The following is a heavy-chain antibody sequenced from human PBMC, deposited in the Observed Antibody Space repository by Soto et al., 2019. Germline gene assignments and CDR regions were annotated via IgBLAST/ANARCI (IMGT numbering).Heavy chain of an antibody. CDR2: INPSGGST. V-gene: IGHV1-46*03. Sequence: QVQLVQSGAEVKKPGASVKVSCKASGYTFTSYYMHWVRQAPGQGLEWMGIINPSGGSTSYAQKFQGRVTMTRDTSTSTVYMELSSLRSEDTAVYYCASPPALAAAGTWTNDYYYYGMDVWGQETTVTVSS. J-gene: IGHJ6*02. D-gene: IGHD6-13*01. CDR3: ASPPALAAAGTWTNDYYYYGMDV. CDR1: GYTFTSYY.